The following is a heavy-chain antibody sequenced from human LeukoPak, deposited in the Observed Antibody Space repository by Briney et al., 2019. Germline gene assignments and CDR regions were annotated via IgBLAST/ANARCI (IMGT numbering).Heavy chain of an antibody. CDR1: GYSISSGYY. CDR2: IYHSGST. V-gene: IGHV4-38-2*02. Sequence: PSETLSLTCTVSGYSISSGYYWGWIRQPPGKGLEWIGNIYHSGSTYYNPSLKSRVTISVDTSKHQFSLKLSSVTAADTAVYYCAISATYYDILTGERAPTWQFDPWGQGTLVTVSS. J-gene: IGHJ5*02. D-gene: IGHD3-9*01. CDR3: AISATYYDILTGERAPTWQFDP.